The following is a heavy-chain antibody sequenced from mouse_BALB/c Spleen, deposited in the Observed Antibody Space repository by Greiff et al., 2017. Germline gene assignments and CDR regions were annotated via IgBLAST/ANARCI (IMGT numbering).Heavy chain of an antibody. CDR1: GYTFTSYY. CDR3: ARGDYYGSSYWYFDV. CDR2: IYPGNVNT. J-gene: IGHJ1*01. Sequence: QVQLQQSGPELVKPGASVRISCKASGYTFTSYYIHWVKQRPGQGLEWIGWIYPGNVNTKYNEKFKGKATLTADKSSSTAYMQLSSLTSEDSAVYFCARGDYYGSSYWYFDVWGAGTTVTVSS. V-gene: IGHV1S56*01. D-gene: IGHD1-1*01.